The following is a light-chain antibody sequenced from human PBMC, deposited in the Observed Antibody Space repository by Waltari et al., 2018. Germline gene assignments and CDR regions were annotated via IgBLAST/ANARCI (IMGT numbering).Light chain of an antibody. CDR3: GSYRYGSSLV. Sequence: QSALTQLPSASGSPGQSVTISCTGTSSDVVAYNYVSCSQQHPAKAPKLMVYDVSKRPSGVPDRFSGSKSGNTASLTISGLQAEDEGDYYCGSYRYGSSLVFGGGTRLTVL. CDR1: SSDVVAYNY. V-gene: IGLV2-8*01. J-gene: IGLJ2*01. CDR2: DVS.